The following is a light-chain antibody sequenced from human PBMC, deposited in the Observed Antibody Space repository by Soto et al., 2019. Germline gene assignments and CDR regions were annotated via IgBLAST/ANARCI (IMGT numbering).Light chain of an antibody. J-gene: IGLJ2*01. CDR2: GNS. CDR1: SSNIGAGYD. CDR3: QSYDSSLSAYVV. V-gene: IGLV1-40*01. Sequence: QSVLTQPPSVSGAPGQRVTISCTGSSSNIGAGYDVHWYQQLPGTAPKLLIYGNSNRPSGVPDRFSGSKSGTSASPAITGLQAEDEADYYCQSYDSSLSAYVVFGGGTKLTVL.